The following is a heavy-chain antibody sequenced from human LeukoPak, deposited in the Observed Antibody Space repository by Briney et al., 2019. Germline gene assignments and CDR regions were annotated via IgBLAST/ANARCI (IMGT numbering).Heavy chain of an antibody. CDR1: GFTVSSNY. Sequence: PGGSLRLSCAASGFTVSSNYMSWVRQAPGKGLEWVSVIYTSGGTYYADSVKGRFTISRDNVENTLFLQMNSLRVEDTAIYYCGKDWSEVEAADWFDPRGQGTLVTVSS. J-gene: IGHJ5*02. CDR2: IYTSGGT. V-gene: IGHV3-53*01. D-gene: IGHD2-15*01. CDR3: GKDWSEVEAADWFDP.